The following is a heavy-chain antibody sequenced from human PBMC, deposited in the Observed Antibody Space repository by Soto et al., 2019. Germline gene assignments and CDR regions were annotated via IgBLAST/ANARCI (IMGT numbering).Heavy chain of an antibody. D-gene: IGHD2-15*01. CDR1: GFTFSSYG. Sequence: QVQLVESGGGVVQPGRSLRLSCAASGFTFSSYGMHWVRQAPGKGLEWVAVISYDGSKKYNADSVKGRITISREKSKNALDRYMNSLRAKDTAVYYSAKDRLGEDTWFFDLWGRGTLVAVSS. J-gene: IGHJ2*01. V-gene: IGHV3-30*18. CDR2: ISYDGSKK. CDR3: AKDRLGEDTWFFDL.